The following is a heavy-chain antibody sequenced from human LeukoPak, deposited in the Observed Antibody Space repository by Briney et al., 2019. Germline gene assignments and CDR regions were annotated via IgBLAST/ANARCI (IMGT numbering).Heavy chain of an antibody. D-gene: IGHD2-15*01. CDR3: VRHASPQTPAVD. CDR1: GASISLYY. Sequence: PSETLSLTCTVSGASISLYYWSWIRQPPGKGLEWIGHVYDIWRIAYNPSLESRVTISVDMSKNQFFLKLRSVTAADTALYYCVRHASPQTPAVDWGQGTLVIVSS. J-gene: IGHJ4*02. CDR2: VYDIWRI. V-gene: IGHV4-59*08.